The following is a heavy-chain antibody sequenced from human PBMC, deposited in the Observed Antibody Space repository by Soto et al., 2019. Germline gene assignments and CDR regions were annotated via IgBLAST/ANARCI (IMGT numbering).Heavy chain of an antibody. J-gene: IGHJ6*02. CDR3: AIPLGINYYYYGMDV. D-gene: IGHD7-27*01. CDR1: GYTFTSYG. V-gene: IGHV1-24*01. CDR2: FDPEDGET. Sequence: ASVKVSCKASGYTFTSYGISWVRQAPGKGLEWMGGFDPEDGETIYAQKFQGRVTMTEDTSTDTAYMELSSLRSEDTAVYYCAIPLGINYYYYGMDVWGQGTTVTVSS.